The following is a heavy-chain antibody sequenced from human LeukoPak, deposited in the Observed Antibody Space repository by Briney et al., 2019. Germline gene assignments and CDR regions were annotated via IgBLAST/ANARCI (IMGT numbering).Heavy chain of an antibody. V-gene: IGHV5-51*01. CDR1: GYTFSSYY. CDR2: IYPGDSET. Sequence: GESLKISCKGSGYTFSSYYIGWVRQMPGKGLEWMGIIYPGDSETRYSPSFQGQVTFSADESISTAYLQWSSLKASDTAVYYCARSGDYNSFHYWGQGTLIIASS. CDR3: ARSGDYNSFHY. D-gene: IGHD4-17*01. J-gene: IGHJ4*02.